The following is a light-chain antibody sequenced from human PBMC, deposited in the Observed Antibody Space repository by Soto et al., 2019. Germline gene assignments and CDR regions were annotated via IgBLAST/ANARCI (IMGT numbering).Light chain of an antibody. CDR3: GSWDSSLSADV. CDR1: SSNIWGNS. V-gene: IGLV1-51*01. CDR2: DDN. Sequence: QSVLTQPPSVSAAPGQKVTISCSGSSSNIWGNSVSWYQQLPGTAPKLLIYDDNERPPGIPDRFSGSKSGTSATLGITGFQTGDEADYYCGSWDSSLSADVFGTGTKVTVL. J-gene: IGLJ1*01.